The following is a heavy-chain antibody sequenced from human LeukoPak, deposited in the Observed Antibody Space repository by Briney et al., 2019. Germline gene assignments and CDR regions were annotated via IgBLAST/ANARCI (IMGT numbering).Heavy chain of an antibody. CDR1: GFTFNNYA. V-gene: IGHV3-23*01. CDR3: AKDLWPDKPNAKVDY. D-gene: IGHD3/OR15-3a*01. J-gene: IGHJ4*02. CDR2: ISGSGGTT. Sequence: GALRLSCAASGFTFNNYAMSWVRQAPGKGLEWVSAISGSGGTTYSADSVKGRFTISRDNSKNTLYLQMNSLRAEYTAVYYCAKDLWPDKPNAKVDYWGQGTLVTVSS.